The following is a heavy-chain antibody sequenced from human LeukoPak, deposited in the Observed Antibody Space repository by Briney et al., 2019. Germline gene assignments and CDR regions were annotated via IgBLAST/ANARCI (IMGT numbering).Heavy chain of an antibody. CDR1: GGSISSGGYY. Sequence: SETLSLTCTVSGGSISSGGYYWSWIRQPPGKGLEWIGYIYYSGSTNYTPSLKSRVTISVDTSKNQFSLKLGSVTAADTAVYYCARQKRGVSGWYFDLWGRGTLVTVSS. J-gene: IGHJ2*01. V-gene: IGHV4-61*08. CDR3: ARQKRGVSGWYFDL. D-gene: IGHD1-1*01. CDR2: IYYSGST.